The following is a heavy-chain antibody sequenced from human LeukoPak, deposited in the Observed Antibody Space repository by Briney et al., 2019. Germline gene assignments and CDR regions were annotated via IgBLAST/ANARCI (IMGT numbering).Heavy chain of an antibody. D-gene: IGHD3-22*01. CDR3: ARDGKYYYDSSGYSWFDP. J-gene: IGHJ5*02. V-gene: IGHV3-11*01. CDR2: ISSSGSTI. CDR1: GFTFSDYY. Sequence: GGSLRLSCAASGFTFSDYYMSWIHQAPGKGLEWVSYISSSGSTIYYADSVKGRFTISRDNAKNSLYLQMNSLRAEDTAVYYCARDGKYYYDSSGYSWFDPWGQGTLVTVSS.